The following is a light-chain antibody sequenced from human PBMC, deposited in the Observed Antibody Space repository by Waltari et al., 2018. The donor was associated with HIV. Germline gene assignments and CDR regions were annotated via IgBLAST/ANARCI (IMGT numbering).Light chain of an antibody. J-gene: IGLJ2*01. V-gene: IGLV1-47*01. CDR2: RNS. Sequence: QSVLTQPPSTSGTPGQSVTITCSGSSSNIGSNFVYWYQQIPGTAPKLLFSRNSQRPSGVPDRSPGSKSGTSASLAISGLRAEDEADYYCAAWDDSLSGGVFGGGTKLTVL. CDR3: AAWDDSLSGGV. CDR1: SSNIGSNF.